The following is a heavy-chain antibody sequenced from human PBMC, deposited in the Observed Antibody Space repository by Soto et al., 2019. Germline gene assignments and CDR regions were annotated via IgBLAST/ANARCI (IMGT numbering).Heavy chain of an antibody. CDR1: GGSISSSNW. D-gene: IGHD3-10*01. V-gene: IGHV4-4*02. Sequence: PSETLSLTCAVSGGSISSSNWWSWVRQPPGKVLEWIGEIYHSGSTNYNPSLKSRVTISVDKSKNQFSLKLSSVTAADTAVYYCASIQNYYGSGSYLGWRQGTLVTVS. CDR3: ASIQNYYGSGSYLG. J-gene: IGHJ4*02. CDR2: IYHSGST.